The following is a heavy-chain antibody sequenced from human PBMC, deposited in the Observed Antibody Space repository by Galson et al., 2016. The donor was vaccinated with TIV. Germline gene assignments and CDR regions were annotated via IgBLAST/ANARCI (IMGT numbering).Heavy chain of an antibody. Sequence: CAISGDSVSSDSAAWNWIRQSPSRGLEWLGRTYYRSTWYNDYAASLKRRITINPDTSKNQFSLQLTSVTPEDAAVYYCARGAPSVFGVIMTLDYWGQGTLVTVSS. CDR1: GDSVSSDSAA. CDR2: TYYRSTWYN. D-gene: IGHD3-3*01. J-gene: IGHJ4*02. CDR3: ARGAPSVFGVIMTLDY. V-gene: IGHV6-1*01.